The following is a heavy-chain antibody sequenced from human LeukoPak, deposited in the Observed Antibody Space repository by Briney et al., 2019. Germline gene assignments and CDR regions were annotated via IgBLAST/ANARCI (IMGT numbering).Heavy chain of an antibody. CDR3: ARQTWGGNYHPYYFDY. D-gene: IGHD4-23*01. CDR2: VYYSGST. J-gene: IGHJ4*02. CDR1: GGSISSRSYY. V-gene: IGHV4-39*01. Sequence: PSETLSLTCTVSGGSISSRSYYWGWIRQPPGKGLEWIGSVYYSGSTYYNPSLQSRVTISVDTSKNQFPLQLTSATADDTAVFYCARQTWGGNYHPYYFDYWGRGTLVPVSS.